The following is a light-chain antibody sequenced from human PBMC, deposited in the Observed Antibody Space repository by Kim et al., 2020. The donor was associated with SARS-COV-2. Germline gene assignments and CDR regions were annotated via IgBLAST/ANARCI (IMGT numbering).Light chain of an antibody. V-gene: IGKV3-15*01. Sequence: SVSPGDTATLSCRASQSVTSNLVWYQQKPGQAPRLLIYAASTRATGIPARFSGAGSGTEFTLTISSLQPEDFAIYYCQQYSKWPLFGPGTKVDIK. CDR3: QQYSKWPL. J-gene: IGKJ3*01. CDR1: QSVTSN. CDR2: AAS.